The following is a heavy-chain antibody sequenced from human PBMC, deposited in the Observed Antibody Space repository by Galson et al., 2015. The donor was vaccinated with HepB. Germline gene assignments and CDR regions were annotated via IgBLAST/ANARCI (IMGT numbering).Heavy chain of an antibody. CDR3: ARGVSVVSGPSGWYGGWFDP. D-gene: IGHD6-19*01. V-gene: IGHV1-2*02. Sequence: SVKVSCKASGYTFSGFYIHWVRQAPGQGLEWMGWINPHSFGTDFAQKFQGRVTMTGDTSISTAYMELSSLRSDDTAVYYCARGVSVVSGPSGWYGGWFDPWGQGTLVTVSS. J-gene: IGHJ5*02. CDR1: GYTFSGFY. CDR2: INPHSFGT.